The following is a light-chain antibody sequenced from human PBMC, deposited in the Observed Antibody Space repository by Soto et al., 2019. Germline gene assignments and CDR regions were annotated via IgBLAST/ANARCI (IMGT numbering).Light chain of an antibody. V-gene: IGKV3-20*01. CDR2: GAS. CDR1: QSVSSTF. CDR3: QQYDNLSWT. J-gene: IGKJ1*01. Sequence: VLTQSPYTLSLSPGARATLSCRAGQSVSSTFLNWYQQKPGQAPRLLIYGASNRATGTPDRFSGSGSGTDFTLTISRLEPEDFAVYYCQQYDNLSWTFGQGTKVDIK.